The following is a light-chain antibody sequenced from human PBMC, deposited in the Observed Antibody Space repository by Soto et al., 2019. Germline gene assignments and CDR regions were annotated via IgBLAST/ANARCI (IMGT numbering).Light chain of an antibody. V-gene: IGLV2-14*01. CDR1: SHDIGSFKY. Sequence: QSALTQPASVSGSPGQSITISCTGTSHDIGSFKYVSWYQQHPGKAPKLIILELLNRPSGVSDRFSGSKSGNTASLTISGLQADDEADYYCSSYSRDTTVLFGGGTKLTVL. CDR3: SSYSRDTTVL. CDR2: ELL. J-gene: IGLJ2*01.